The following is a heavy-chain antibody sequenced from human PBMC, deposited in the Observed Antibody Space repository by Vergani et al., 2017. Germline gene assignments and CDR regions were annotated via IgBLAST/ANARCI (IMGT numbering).Heavy chain of an antibody. D-gene: IGHD6-19*01. Sequence: EVQLLESGGGLVQPGGSLRLSCAASGFTFSSYAMSWVRQAPGKGLEWVSYISSSGSTIYYADSVKGRFTISRDNAKNSLYLQMNSLRAEDTAVYYCAREKVGYSSGWFDYWGQGTLVTVSS. J-gene: IGHJ5*01. CDR2: ISSSGSTI. CDR3: AREKVGYSSGWFDY. CDR1: GFTFSSYA. V-gene: IGHV3-48*04.